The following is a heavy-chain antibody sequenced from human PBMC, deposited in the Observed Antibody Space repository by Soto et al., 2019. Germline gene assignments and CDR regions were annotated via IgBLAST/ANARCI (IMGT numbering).Heavy chain of an antibody. V-gene: IGHV3-48*03. Sequence: PGGSLRLSCAASGFTFSSYEMNWVRQAPGKGLEWVSYISSSGSTIYYADSVKGRFTISRDNAKNSLYLQMNSLRAEDTAVYYCAREDRGSYDILTGLYYYGMDVWAKAPRSPSP. CDR3: AREDRGSYDILTGLYYYGMDV. J-gene: IGHJ6*02. CDR1: GFTFSSYE. CDR2: ISSSGSTI. D-gene: IGHD3-9*01.